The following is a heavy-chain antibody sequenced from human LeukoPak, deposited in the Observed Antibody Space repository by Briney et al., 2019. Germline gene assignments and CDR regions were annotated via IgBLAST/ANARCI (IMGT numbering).Heavy chain of an antibody. J-gene: IGHJ4*02. D-gene: IGHD2-21*02. V-gene: IGHV3-30*03. CDR3: SRDRGGGDIYFDY. CDR1: GFTCSPCG. CDR2: MSGDGGEE. Sequence: PGGSLRLSCAASGFTCSPCGLHWVRQAPGKGLEWVAVMSGDGGEESYADSVKGRFTISRDNAKNSLYLQMSSLGAEDTAIYYCSRDRGGGDIYFDYWGQGTLVTVSS.